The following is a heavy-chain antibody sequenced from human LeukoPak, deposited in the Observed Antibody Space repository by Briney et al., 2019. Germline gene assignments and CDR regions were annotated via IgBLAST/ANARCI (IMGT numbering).Heavy chain of an antibody. Sequence: GGSLRLSCAASGFTFSSYGMHWVRQAPGKGLEWVAVISYDGSNKYYADSVKGRFTISRDNSKNTLYLQMNSLRAEDTAVYYCAREPYSGSYSDYWGQGTLVTVSS. CDR2: ISYDGSNK. CDR3: AREPYSGSYSDY. V-gene: IGHV3-30*03. J-gene: IGHJ4*02. CDR1: GFTFSSYG. D-gene: IGHD1-26*01.